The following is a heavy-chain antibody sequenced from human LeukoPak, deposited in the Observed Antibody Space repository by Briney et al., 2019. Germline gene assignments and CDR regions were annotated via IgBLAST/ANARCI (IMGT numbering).Heavy chain of an antibody. CDR1: GLSFSSYD. V-gene: IGHV3-13*01. Sequence: GGSLRLSCAASGLSFSSYDMHWVRQATGKGLEWVSAIGTKGDTYYSDSVRGRFTISRENGKNSLYLQMNSLRAGDTAVYYCAREMSDTVAWGWYFDLWGRGTLVTVSS. J-gene: IGHJ2*01. CDR2: IGTKGDT. D-gene: IGHD4-23*01. CDR3: AREMSDTVAWGWYFDL.